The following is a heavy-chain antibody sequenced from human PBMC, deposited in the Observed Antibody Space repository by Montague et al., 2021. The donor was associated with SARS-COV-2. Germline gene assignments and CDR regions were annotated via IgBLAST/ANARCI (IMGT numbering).Heavy chain of an antibody. CDR1: GGSISSCSYY. CDR3: ARKASRGITIFEEVTSSYYFDY. J-gene: IGHJ4*02. Sequence: SETLSLTCTVSGGSISSCSYYWVRIFQPQGKGLNWIGSIYDSGSSNYNPYRKGRVTIYADTTKNQLSLKLSSVTAADTAVYYCARKASRGITIFEEVTSSYYFDYWGQGTLVTVSS. D-gene: IGHD3-3*01. CDR2: IYDSGSS. V-gene: IGHV4-39*01.